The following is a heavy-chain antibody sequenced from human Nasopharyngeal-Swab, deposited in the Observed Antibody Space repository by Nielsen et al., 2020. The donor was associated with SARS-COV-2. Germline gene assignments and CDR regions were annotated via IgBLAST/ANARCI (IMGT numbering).Heavy chain of an antibody. CDR1: GFTFSSHW. CDR3: ASQLGHPDS. Sequence: GESLKISCAASGFTFSSHWMHWVRQAPGKGLVWVSRISEAGSITTYADSVKGRFTISRGNAKNTLFLQMHSLRADDTAIYYCASQLGHPDSWGQGTLVTVSS. V-gene: IGHV3-74*01. J-gene: IGHJ4*02. CDR2: ISEAGSIT. D-gene: IGHD2-2*01.